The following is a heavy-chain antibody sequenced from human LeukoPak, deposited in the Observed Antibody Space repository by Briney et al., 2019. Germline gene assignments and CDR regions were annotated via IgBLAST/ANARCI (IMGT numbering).Heavy chain of an antibody. CDR1: GGSISSSSYY. J-gene: IGHJ4*02. V-gene: IGHV4-39*01. CDR2: IYYSGST. D-gene: IGHD3-10*01. CDR3: ARTTWFGELFDY. Sequence: SETLSLTCTVSGGSISSSSYYWGWIRQPPGKGLEWIGSIYYSGSTYYNPSLKSRVTISVDTSKNQLSLKLSSVTAADTAVYYCARTTWFGELFDYWGQGTLVTVSS.